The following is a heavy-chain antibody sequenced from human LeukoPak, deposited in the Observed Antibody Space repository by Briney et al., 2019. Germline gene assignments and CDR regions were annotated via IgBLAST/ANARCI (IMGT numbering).Heavy chain of an antibody. D-gene: IGHD3-10*01. V-gene: IGHV1-69*05. CDR3: ARATYNDSKNRPRRLAFDL. CDR2: IIPLFGTP. CDR1: GGTLDNFA. J-gene: IGHJ5*02. Sequence: SVKVSCKTSGGTLDNFAISWVRQAPGHGLEWVGGIIPLFGTPDYPQKFQARVTVTTDESTGTAYMEMSSLRADDTALYYCARATYNDSKNRPRRLAFDLWGQGTLVTVSS.